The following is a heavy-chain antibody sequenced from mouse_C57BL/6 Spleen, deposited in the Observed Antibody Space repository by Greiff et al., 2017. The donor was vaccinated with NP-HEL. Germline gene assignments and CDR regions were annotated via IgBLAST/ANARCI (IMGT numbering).Heavy chain of an antibody. Sequence: QVQLQQPGAELVKPGASVKMSCKASGYTFTSYWITWVKQRPGQGLEWIGDIYPGSGSTNYNEKFKSKATLTVDTPSSTAYMQLSSLTSEDSAVYYCARYGNYFAYWGQGTLVTVSA. J-gene: IGHJ3*01. CDR1: GYTFTSYW. V-gene: IGHV1-55*01. CDR2: IYPGSGST. D-gene: IGHD2-1*01. CDR3: ARYGNYFAY.